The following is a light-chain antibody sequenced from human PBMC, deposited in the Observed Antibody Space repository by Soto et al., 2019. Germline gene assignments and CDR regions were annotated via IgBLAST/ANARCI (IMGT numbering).Light chain of an antibody. J-gene: IGKJ3*01. V-gene: IGKV3-11*01. CDR1: QSVSSY. CDR2: DAS. CDR3: PKCSNWPLT. Sequence: DIVLTQSPATLSLSPGERATLSCRASQSVSSYLVWFQQKPGQAPRLLIYDASTRATGIPARFSGSGSGTDFTPTISSLEPEDFAVYYCPKCSNWPLTSGPGTKVDIK.